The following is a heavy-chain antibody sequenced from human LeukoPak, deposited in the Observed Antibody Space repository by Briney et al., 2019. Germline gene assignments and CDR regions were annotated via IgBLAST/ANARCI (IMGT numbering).Heavy chain of an antibody. Sequence: GGSLRPSCAASGFTFSNAWMSWVRQAPGKGREWVGRIKSKTDGGTTDYAAPVKGRFTISRDDSKNTLYLQMNSLKTEDTAVYYCTTPGTGEWELLSGYWGQGTLVTVSS. D-gene: IGHD1-26*01. CDR3: TTPGTGEWELLSGY. CDR1: GFTFSNAW. V-gene: IGHV3-15*01. J-gene: IGHJ4*02. CDR2: IKSKTDGGTT.